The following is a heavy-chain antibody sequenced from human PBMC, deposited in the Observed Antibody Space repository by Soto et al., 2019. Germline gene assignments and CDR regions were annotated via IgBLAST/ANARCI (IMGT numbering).Heavy chain of an antibody. CDR1: GFTFSSYA. Sequence: GGSLRLSCAASGFTFSSYAMSWVRQAPGKGLEWVSAISGSGGSTYYADSVKGRFTISRDNSKNTLYLQMNSLRAEDTAVYYCAKEGNSNYYYYYYMDVWGKGTTVTVSS. CDR2: ISGSGGST. V-gene: IGHV3-23*01. J-gene: IGHJ6*03. D-gene: IGHD4-4*01. CDR3: AKEGNSNYYYYYYMDV.